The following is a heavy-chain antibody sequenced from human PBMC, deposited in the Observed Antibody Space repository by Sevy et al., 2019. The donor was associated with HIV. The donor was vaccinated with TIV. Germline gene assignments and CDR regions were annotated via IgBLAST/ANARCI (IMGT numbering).Heavy chain of an antibody. J-gene: IGHJ4*02. CDR3: ASDYS. Sequence: GGSLRLSCAGSGFIFSNFWMTWVRQGPGKGLEWVATINQYGSDKYYVDSVKGRFTISRDNAKNSVYLQMSSLRVDDTAMYYCASDYSWGQGTLVTVSS. V-gene: IGHV3-7*01. CDR2: INQYGSDK. CDR1: GFIFSNFW.